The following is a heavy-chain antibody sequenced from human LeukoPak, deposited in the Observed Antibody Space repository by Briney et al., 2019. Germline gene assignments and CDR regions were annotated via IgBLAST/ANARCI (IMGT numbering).Heavy chain of an antibody. J-gene: IGHJ4*02. CDR1: GDSVSSSSAA. CDR2: TYYRSKWYN. D-gene: IGHD1-26*01. CDR3: ARGGSYSFDY. V-gene: IGHV6-1*01. Sequence: SQTLSLTCAISGDSVSSSSAAWNWIRQSPSRGLEWLGSTYYRSKWYNDYALSVICRISVNPDTPENQFSLQLNSVTPEDTAVYYCARGGSYSFDYWGQGTLVTVSS.